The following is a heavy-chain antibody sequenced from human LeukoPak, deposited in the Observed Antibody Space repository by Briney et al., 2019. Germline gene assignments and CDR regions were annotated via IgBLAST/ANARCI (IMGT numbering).Heavy chain of an antibody. CDR2: IYYSGST. CDR1: GGSISSRTYY. CDR3: ARGAVYDYGDFSEGSSYFDY. Sequence: SETLSLTCTVSGGSISSRTYYWGWIRQPPGKGLEWIGSIYYSGSTYYNPSLKSRVTISVDTSKNQFSLKLSSVTAADTAVYYCARGAVYDYGDFSEGSSYFDYWGQGTLVTVSS. V-gene: IGHV4-39*02. J-gene: IGHJ4*02. D-gene: IGHD4-17*01.